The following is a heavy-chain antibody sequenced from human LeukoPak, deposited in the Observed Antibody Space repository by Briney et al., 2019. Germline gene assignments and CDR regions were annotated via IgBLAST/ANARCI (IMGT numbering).Heavy chain of an antibody. CDR2: IYYSGST. CDR1: GVSISSYY. Sequence: SETLSLTCTVSGVSISSYYWSWIRQPPGKGLEWIGYIYYSGSTNYNPSLKSRVTISLDTSKNHFSLKLSSVTAADTAVYYCARHDGSSWYYAFDVWGQGTMVTVSS. CDR3: ARHDGSSWYYAFDV. J-gene: IGHJ3*01. V-gene: IGHV4-59*08. D-gene: IGHD6-13*01.